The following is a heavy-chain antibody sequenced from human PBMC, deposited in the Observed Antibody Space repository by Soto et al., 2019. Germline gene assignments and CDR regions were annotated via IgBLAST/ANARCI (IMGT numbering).Heavy chain of an antibody. CDR3: ARGEQLVGGRNWFDP. D-gene: IGHD6-6*01. J-gene: IGHJ5*02. CDR1: GYTFTGYY. V-gene: IGHV1-2*04. Sequence: ASVKVSCKASGYTFTGYYMHWVRQAPGQGLEWMGWINPNSGGTNYAQKFQGWVTMTRDTSISTAYMELSRLRSDDTAVYYCARGEQLVGGRNWFDPWGQGTLVTVSS. CDR2: INPNSGGT.